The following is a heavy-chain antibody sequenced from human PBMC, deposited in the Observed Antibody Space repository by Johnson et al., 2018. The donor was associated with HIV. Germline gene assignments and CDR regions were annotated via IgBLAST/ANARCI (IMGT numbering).Heavy chain of an antibody. D-gene: IGHD4-17*01. CDR2: ISGSGGST. Sequence: EVQLVESGGGLIQPGGSLRLSCAASGFTFSSYAMSWVRQAPGKGLEWVSAISGSGGSTYYADSVKGRFTISRDNSKNTLYLQMNSLRAEDTAVYYCARVIRLGAVRLRHAFDIWGQGTMVTVSS. CDR3: ARVIRLGAVRLRHAFDI. J-gene: IGHJ3*02. V-gene: IGHV3-23*04. CDR1: GFTFSSYA.